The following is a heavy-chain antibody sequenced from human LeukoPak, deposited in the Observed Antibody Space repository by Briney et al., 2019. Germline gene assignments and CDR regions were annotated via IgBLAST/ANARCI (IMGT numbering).Heavy chain of an antibody. CDR1: GGSISSYY. J-gene: IGHJ4*02. CDR3: ARAEEIMITFGGVIVPYYFDY. CDR2: IYYSGST. V-gene: IGHV4-59*01. Sequence: SETLSLTFTVSGGSISSYYWSWIRQPPGKGLEWIGYIYYSGSTNYNPSLKSRVTISVDTSKNQFSLKLSSLTAADTAVYYCARAEEIMITFGGVIVPYYFDYWGQGTLVTVSS. D-gene: IGHD3-16*02.